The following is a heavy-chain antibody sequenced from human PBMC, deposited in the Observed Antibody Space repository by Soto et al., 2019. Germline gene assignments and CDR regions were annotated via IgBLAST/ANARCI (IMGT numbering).Heavy chain of an antibody. CDR3: ARTDGDLDY. D-gene: IGHD4-17*01. CDR1: GYTFTRYD. Sequence: QVQLVQSGAEVKKPGASVKVSCKASGYTFTRYDINWVRQAPGQGLEWMGWTTQKSGFTGSAQKVQGRITMTRYSSISTAYMELNSLRSEDTAVYYCARTDGDLDYWGQGTLVTVSS. J-gene: IGHJ4*02. V-gene: IGHV1-8*01. CDR2: TTQKSGFT.